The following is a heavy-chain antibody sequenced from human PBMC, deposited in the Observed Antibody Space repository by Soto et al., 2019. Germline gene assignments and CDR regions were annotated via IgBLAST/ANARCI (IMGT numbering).Heavy chain of an antibody. CDR1: GDYIHVGGYY. J-gene: IGHJ5*02. CDR3: GRDLTSNANCIDP. V-gene: IGHV4-30-4*01. Sequence: SETLSLTCSVSGDYIHVGGYYWTWIRQRPGKGLEWMGYIYYTGRTYYNPSLESRLTMSVDRSKNQFSLRLTSVTAADTAVYFCGRDLTSNANCIDPWGQGALVTVSS. D-gene: IGHD2-2*01. CDR2: IYYTGRT.